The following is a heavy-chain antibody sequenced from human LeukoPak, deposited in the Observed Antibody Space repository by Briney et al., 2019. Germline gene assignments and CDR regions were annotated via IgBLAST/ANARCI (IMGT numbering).Heavy chain of an antibody. Sequence: GGSLRLSCAASGFTVSSNYMSWVRQAPGKGLEWVSVIYSGGSTYYADSVKGRFTISRDNSKNTLYLQMNSLRAEDTAVYYCARDIVTAIPGRYYYYMGVWGKGTTVTISS. D-gene: IGHD2-21*02. CDR2: IYSGGST. CDR3: ARDIVTAIPGRYYYYMGV. V-gene: IGHV3-66*01. CDR1: GFTVSSNY. J-gene: IGHJ6*03.